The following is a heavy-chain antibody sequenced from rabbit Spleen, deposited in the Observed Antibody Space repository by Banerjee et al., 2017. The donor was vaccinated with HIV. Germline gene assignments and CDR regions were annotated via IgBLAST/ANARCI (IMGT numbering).Heavy chain of an antibody. CDR3: ASGYGDAGNSNAYTRLDL. CDR2: IVTSSSVKT. J-gene: IGHJ3*01. Sequence: QEQLEESGGDLVKPEGSLTLTCTASGFSFSSSYWICWVRQAPGKGLEWIACIVTSSSVKTYYASWAKGRFTISKISSTTVTLQMTSLTGADTATYFCASGYGDAGNSNAYTRLDLWGQGTLVTVS. V-gene: IGHV1S45*01. CDR1: GFSFSSSYW. D-gene: IGHD4-2*01.